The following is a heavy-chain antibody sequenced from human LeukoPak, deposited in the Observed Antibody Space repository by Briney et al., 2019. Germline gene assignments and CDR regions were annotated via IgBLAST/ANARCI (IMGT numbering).Heavy chain of an antibody. V-gene: IGHV4-4*07. J-gene: IGHJ4*02. CDR1: GGSISSYY. Sequence: SETLSLTCTVSGGSISSYYWSWIRQPAGKGLEWIGRIYTSGSTNYNPSLKSRVTISVDTSKNQFSLELSSVTAADTAVYYCARGAGYYYDSSGYYYLDYWGQGTLVTVSS. D-gene: IGHD3-22*01. CDR2: IYTSGST. CDR3: ARGAGYYYDSSGYYYLDY.